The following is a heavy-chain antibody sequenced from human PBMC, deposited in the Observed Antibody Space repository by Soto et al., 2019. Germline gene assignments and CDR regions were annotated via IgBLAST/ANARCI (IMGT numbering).Heavy chain of an antibody. CDR3: ARGGNWNPAGGDY. D-gene: IGHD1-20*01. CDR1: GGTFSSYA. Sequence: QVQLVQSVAEVKKPGSSVKVSCKASGGTFSSYAISWVRQAPGQGLEWMGGIIPIFGTANYAQKFQGRVTITADESTSRAYMALSSLTFEDTAVYYCARGGNWNPAGGDYWGQGTLVTVSS. V-gene: IGHV1-69*01. CDR2: IIPIFGTA. J-gene: IGHJ4*02.